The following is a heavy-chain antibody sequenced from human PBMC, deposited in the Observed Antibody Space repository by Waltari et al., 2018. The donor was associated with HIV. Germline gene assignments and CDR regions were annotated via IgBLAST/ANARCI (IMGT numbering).Heavy chain of an antibody. J-gene: IGHJ4*02. CDR1: GGPIRSGSSY. D-gene: IGHD3-16*01. CDR2: IYTSGNT. CDR3: ARELSDYGATAWFDY. V-gene: IGHV4-61*02. Sequence: QVQLQESGPGLVKPSQTLSLTCTVSGGPIRSGSSYWGWIRQAAGKGLEWIGRIYTSGNTNYRPSLKSRVTISMDTSKNQFSLRLSSVTAAYTAVYYCARELSDYGATAWFDYWGRGTLVTVSS.